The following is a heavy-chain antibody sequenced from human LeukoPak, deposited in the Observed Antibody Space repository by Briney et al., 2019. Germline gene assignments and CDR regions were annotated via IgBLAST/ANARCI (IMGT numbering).Heavy chain of an antibody. Sequence: SETLSLTCTVSDGSIISSSYYWGWIRQPPGKGLEWIGSIYYSGSTYYNPSLKSRVTISVDTSKNQFSLKLSSVTAADTAVYYCARTRYYYNSRSYGAPYYFDYWGQGTLVTVSS. CDR3: ARTRYYYNSRSYGAPYYFDY. CDR2: IYYSGST. CDR1: DGSIISSSYY. J-gene: IGHJ4*02. D-gene: IGHD3-10*01. V-gene: IGHV4-39*01.